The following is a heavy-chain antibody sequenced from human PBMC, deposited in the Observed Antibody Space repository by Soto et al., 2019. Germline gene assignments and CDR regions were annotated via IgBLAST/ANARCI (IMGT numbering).Heavy chain of an antibody. CDR3: AREVPGLREVNRNWFDP. CDR2: VSQSGNT. CDR1: GGSISSYY. V-gene: IGHV4-59*12. Sequence: SETLSLTCTVSGGSISSYYWSWIRQPPGKGLEWIGEVSQSGNTNYNPSLMSRLTISVDKSKNQFSLRLTYVTAADTGIYYCAREVPGLREVNRNWFDPWGQGPLLTVSS. J-gene: IGHJ5*02. D-gene: IGHD3-10*01.